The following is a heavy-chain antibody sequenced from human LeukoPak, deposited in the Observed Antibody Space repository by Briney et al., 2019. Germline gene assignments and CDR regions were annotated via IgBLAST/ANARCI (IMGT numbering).Heavy chain of an antibody. Sequence: ETLSLTCAVSGGSISSSNWWSWVRQVPGKGLEWVSGISASGGSTSYADSVRGRFTISRDNSKNTLYVQMNSLRDEDTAVYYCAKDQRWESPHYLDSWGQGTLVTVSS. CDR2: ISASGGST. CDR3: AKDQRWESPHYLDS. CDR1: GGSISSSN. D-gene: IGHD1-26*01. J-gene: IGHJ4*02. V-gene: IGHV3-23*01.